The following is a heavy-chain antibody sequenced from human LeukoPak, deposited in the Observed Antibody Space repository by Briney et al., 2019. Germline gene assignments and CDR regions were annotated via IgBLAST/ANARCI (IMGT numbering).Heavy chain of an antibody. Sequence: SETLSLTCAVYGRSFSGYYWSWIRQPPGKGLEWIGEINHSGSTNYNPSLKSRVTISVDTSKNQFSLKLSSVTAADTAVYYCARHPCFYGDYDCTRGGWFDPWGQGTLVTVSS. J-gene: IGHJ5*02. CDR1: GRSFSGYY. D-gene: IGHD4-17*01. CDR2: INHSGST. V-gene: IGHV4-34*01. CDR3: ARHPCFYGDYDCTRGGWFDP.